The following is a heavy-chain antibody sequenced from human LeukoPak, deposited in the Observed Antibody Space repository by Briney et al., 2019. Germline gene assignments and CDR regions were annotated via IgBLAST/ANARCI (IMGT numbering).Heavy chain of an antibody. D-gene: IGHD6-19*01. CDR2: IDPSDSYT. CDR1: GYSFTSYW. J-gene: IGHJ4*02. Sequence: GESLKISCKGSGYSFTSYWISWVRQMPGKGLEWMGRIDPSDSYTNYSPSFQGHVTISADKSISTAYLQWSSPKASDTAMYYCAMDRIAVAGNVDYWGQGTLVTVSS. CDR3: AMDRIAVAGNVDY. V-gene: IGHV5-10-1*01.